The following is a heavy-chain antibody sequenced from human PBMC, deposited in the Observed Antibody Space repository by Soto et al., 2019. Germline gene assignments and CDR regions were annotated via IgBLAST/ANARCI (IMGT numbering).Heavy chain of an antibody. CDR1: GDSFRSYW. Sequence: GWSIHLSCAASGDSFRSYWMHWVRKAPRKGLVWVSRINSDGSSTSYADSVKGRFTISRDNAKNTLYLQMNSLRAEDTAVYYCARDIVLLKGGMDVWGQGTTVTVSS. D-gene: IGHD2-8*01. CDR3: ARDIVLLKGGMDV. V-gene: IGHV3-74*01. CDR2: INSDGSST. J-gene: IGHJ6*02.